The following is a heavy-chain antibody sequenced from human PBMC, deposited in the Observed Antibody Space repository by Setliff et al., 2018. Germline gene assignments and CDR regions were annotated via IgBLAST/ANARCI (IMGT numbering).Heavy chain of an antibody. V-gene: IGHV4-59*11. Sequence: SETLSLTCTVSGGSIGPHYWSWIRQAPGKGLEWIGHSYYIGSTDYNPSLKSRVTISLDTSKNQFSLKLSSVTAADTAVYYCAREGRSSISGWYMDVWGRGTTVTVSS. CDR3: AREGRSSISGWYMDV. CDR1: GGSIGPHY. CDR2: SYYIGST. J-gene: IGHJ6*03. D-gene: IGHD3-3*02.